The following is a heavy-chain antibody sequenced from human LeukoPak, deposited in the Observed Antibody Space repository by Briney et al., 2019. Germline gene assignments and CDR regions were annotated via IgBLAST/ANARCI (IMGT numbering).Heavy chain of an antibody. CDR2: INTNTGNP. D-gene: IGHD6-19*01. CDR1: GYTFTSYA. V-gene: IGHV7-4-1*02. CDR3: ARAKYSGGWYEKGYFQH. Sequence: ASVKVSCKASGYTFTSYAMNWVRQAPGQGLEWMGWINTNTGNPTYAQGFTGRFVFSLDTSVSTAYLQISSLKAEDTAVYYCARAKYSGGWYEKGYFQHWGQGTLVTVSS. J-gene: IGHJ1*01.